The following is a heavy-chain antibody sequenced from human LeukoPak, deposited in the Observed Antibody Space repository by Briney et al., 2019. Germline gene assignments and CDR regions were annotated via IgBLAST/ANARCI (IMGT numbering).Heavy chain of an antibody. CDR1: GFTFSTYS. CDR2: ITTPVGRM. CDR3: ATDGRSSGWYGFDY. V-gene: IGHV3-21*01. J-gene: IGHJ4*02. Sequence: GGSLRLSCAASGFTFSTYSMNWVRQAPGKGLEWVSSITTPVGRMYYADSLKGRITISRDNARSTLYLQMNSLRAEDTAVYYCATDGRSSGWYGFDYWGQGILVTVST. D-gene: IGHD6-19*01.